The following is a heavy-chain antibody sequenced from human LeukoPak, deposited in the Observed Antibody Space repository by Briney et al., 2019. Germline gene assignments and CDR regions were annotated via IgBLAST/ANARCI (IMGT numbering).Heavy chain of an antibody. Sequence: KPSETLSLTCTVSGASVRSYYWNWIRQPPGEGLEWIGYMSYSGSANYNPSLRSRVTISVDTSKNQFSLKLSSVTAADTAVYYCCSVAEGGYFDHWAQGTLVTVSS. V-gene: IGHV4-59*08. D-gene: IGHD3-10*02. CDR3: CSVAEGGYFDH. CDR2: MSYSGSA. CDR1: GASVRSYY. J-gene: IGHJ4*02.